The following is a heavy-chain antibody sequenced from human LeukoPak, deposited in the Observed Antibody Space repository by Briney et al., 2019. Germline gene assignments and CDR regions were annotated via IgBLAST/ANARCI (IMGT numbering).Heavy chain of an antibody. CDR2: IKQDGSEK. CDR1: GFTFSSYG. CDR3: ARDRSWYGYYFDY. Sequence: GGSLRLSCAASGFTFSSYGMSWVRQAPGKGLEWVANIKQDGSEKYYVDSVKGRFTISRDNAKNSLYLQMNSLRAEDTAVYYCARDRSWYGYYFDYWGQGTLVTVSS. V-gene: IGHV3-7*01. D-gene: IGHD6-13*01. J-gene: IGHJ4*02.